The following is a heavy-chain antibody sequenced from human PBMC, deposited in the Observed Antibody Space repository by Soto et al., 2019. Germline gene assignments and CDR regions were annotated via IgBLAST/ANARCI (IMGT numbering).Heavy chain of an antibody. CDR2: ISFDGSTK. Sequence: GGSLRLSCAASGFTFSSYGLHWVRQAPGKGLEWVAIISFDGSTKYYADSVKGRFTISRDNSKNTLYLQMNSLRAEDTAVYYCAKDSNCSSGWSRVHYYYYNGMDVWGQGTTVTVSS. V-gene: IGHV3-30*18. CDR3: AKDSNCSSGWSRVHYYYYNGMDV. CDR1: GFTFSSYG. J-gene: IGHJ6*02. D-gene: IGHD6-19*01.